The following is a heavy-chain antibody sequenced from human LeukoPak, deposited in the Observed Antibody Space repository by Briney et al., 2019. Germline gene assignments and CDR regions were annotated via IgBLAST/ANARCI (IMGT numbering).Heavy chain of an antibody. CDR1: GGTFSNYA. D-gene: IGHD2-15*01. Sequence: ASVKVSCKASGGTFSNYAISWVRQAPGQGLEWMGRIIPFLDIADYAQKFQGRVTITADKTTSTAYMELSSLRSEDTAVYYCASPGSWLPRGAFDIWGQGTMVTVSS. J-gene: IGHJ3*02. CDR3: ASPGSWLPRGAFDI. CDR2: IIPFLDIA. V-gene: IGHV1-69*04.